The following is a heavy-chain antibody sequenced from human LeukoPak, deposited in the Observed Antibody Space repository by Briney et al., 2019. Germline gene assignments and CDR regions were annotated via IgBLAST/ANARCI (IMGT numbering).Heavy chain of an antibody. D-gene: IGHD1-26*01. CDR1: GGSISSGGYY. CDR3: ARVKWELPHFDY. V-gene: IGHV4-31*03. J-gene: IGHJ4*02. Sequence: PSETLSLTCTVSGGSISSGGYYWSWIRQHPGKGLEWIGYIYYSGSTYYNPSLKSRVTISVDTSKNQFSLKLSSVTAADTAVYYCARVKWELPHFDYWGQGTLVTVSS. CDR2: IYYSGST.